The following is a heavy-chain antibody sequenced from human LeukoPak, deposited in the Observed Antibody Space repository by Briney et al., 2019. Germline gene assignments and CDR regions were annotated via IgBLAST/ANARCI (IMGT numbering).Heavy chain of an antibody. D-gene: IGHD5-24*01. J-gene: IGHJ4*02. CDR1: GFTFSSYG. V-gene: IGHV3-30*02. CDR3: AKAVGWLQLTPVDY. Sequence: PGGSLRLSCAASGFTFSSYGMHWVRQAPGKGLEWVAFIRYDGSNKYYADSVKGRFTISRDNSKNTLYLQMNSLRAEDTAVYYCAKAVGWLQLTPVDYWGQGTLVTVSS. CDR2: IRYDGSNK.